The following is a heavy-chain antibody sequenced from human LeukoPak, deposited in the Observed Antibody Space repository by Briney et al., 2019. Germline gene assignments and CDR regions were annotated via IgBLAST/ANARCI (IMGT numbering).Heavy chain of an antibody. J-gene: IGHJ3*02. Sequence: PGGSLRLSCAASGFTFSSYSMNWVRQAPGKGPEWVSSISSSSSYIYYADSVKGRFTISRDNAKNSLYLQMNSLRAEDTAVYYCARASLRLWFGELSRLRAFDIWGQGIMVTVSS. D-gene: IGHD3-10*01. CDR2: ISSSSSYI. V-gene: IGHV3-21*01. CDR1: GFTFSSYS. CDR3: ARASLRLWFGELSRLRAFDI.